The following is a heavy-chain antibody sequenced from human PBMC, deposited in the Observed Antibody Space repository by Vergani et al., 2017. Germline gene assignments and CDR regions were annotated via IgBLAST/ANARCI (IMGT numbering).Heavy chain of an antibody. V-gene: IGHV5-10-1*01. CDR2: IDPSDSYT. D-gene: IGHD5-18*01. CDR1: GYSFTSYW. CDR3: AGRETAMVGVEYYFDY. Sequence: EVQLVQSGAEVKKPGESLRISCKGSGYSFTSYWISWVPQMPGKGLAWRGRIDPSDSYTNYSPSFQGHVTISADQSTSTAYLQCSSLKASDTAMYYCAGRETAMVGVEYYFDYWGQGTLVTVSS. J-gene: IGHJ4*02.